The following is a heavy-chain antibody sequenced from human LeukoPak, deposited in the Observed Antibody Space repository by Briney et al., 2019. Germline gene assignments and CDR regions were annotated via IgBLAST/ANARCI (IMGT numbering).Heavy chain of an antibody. Sequence: GGSLRLSCAASGFTFSSYAMSWVRRAPGKGLEWVSAISGSGGSTYYADSVKGRFTISRDNSKNTLYLQMNSLRAEDTAVYYCAKYFSSSGYSASFDYWGQGTLVTVSS. CDR2: ISGSGGST. CDR3: AKYFSSSGYSASFDY. J-gene: IGHJ4*02. CDR1: GFTFSSYA. D-gene: IGHD3-22*01. V-gene: IGHV3-23*01.